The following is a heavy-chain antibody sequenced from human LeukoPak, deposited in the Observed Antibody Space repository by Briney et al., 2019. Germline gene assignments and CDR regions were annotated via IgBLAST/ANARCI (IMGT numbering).Heavy chain of an antibody. D-gene: IGHD5-24*01. CDR3: ARGDGYNFYY. Sequence: PSETLSLTCTVSGGSISSYYWSWIRQPPGKGLEWIGYIYCSGSTNYNPSLKSRVTISVDTSKNQFSLNLSSVTAADTAVYYCARGDGYNFYYWGQGTLVTVSS. CDR1: GGSISSYY. V-gene: IGHV4-59*01. CDR2: IYCSGST. J-gene: IGHJ4*02.